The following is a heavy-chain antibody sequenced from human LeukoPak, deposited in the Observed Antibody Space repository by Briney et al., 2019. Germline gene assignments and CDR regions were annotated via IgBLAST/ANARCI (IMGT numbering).Heavy chain of an antibody. CDR3: ARGGSYGFYYFDY. J-gene: IGHJ4*02. CDR1: GSTFPSYD. V-gene: IGHV1-8*01. D-gene: IGHD1-26*01. Sequence: ASVKVSCKASGSTFPSYDINWVRQAPGQGLEWMGWMNPNSGNTGYAQKFQGRVTMTRNTSISTAYMELSSLRSEDTAVYYCARGGSYGFYYFDYWGQGTLVTVSS. CDR2: MNPNSGNT.